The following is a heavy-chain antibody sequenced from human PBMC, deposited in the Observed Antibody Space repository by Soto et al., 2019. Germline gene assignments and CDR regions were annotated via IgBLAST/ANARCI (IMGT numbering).Heavy chain of an antibody. Sequence: SETLSLTCTVSGGSISSGDYYWSWIRQPPGKGLEWIGYIYDSGSTYYNSSLKNRVNITLDTSKNQFSLKLTSVTAADTAVYYCARDNGVGPWGQGTLVTVS. D-gene: IGHD2-8*01. J-gene: IGHJ5*02. CDR1: GGSISSGDYY. CDR3: ARDNGVGP. V-gene: IGHV4-30-4*01. CDR2: IYDSGST.